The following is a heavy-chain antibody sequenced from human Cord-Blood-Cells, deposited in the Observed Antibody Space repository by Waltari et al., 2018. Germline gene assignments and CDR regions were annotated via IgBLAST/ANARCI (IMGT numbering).Heavy chain of an antibody. J-gene: IGHJ3*02. CDR1: GGTCSSYA. D-gene: IGHD3-22*01. CDR2: IIPIFGTA. Sequence: QVQLVQSGAEVKKPGSAVKVSCKASGGTCSSYAISWVRLAPGQGLEWMGGIIPIFGTANYAQKFQGRVTITADESTSTAYMELSSLRSEDTAVYYCARDRNDSSGYYYDAFDIWGQGTMVTVSS. CDR3: ARDRNDSSGYYYDAFDI. V-gene: IGHV1-69*01.